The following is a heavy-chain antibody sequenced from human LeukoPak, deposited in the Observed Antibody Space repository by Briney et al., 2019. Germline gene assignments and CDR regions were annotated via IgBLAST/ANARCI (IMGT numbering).Heavy chain of an antibody. CDR1: GFTFSSYA. J-gene: IGHJ4*02. V-gene: IGHV3-23*01. CDR3: ARVGTIAAAGSNDY. CDR2: ISGSGGST. Sequence: GGSLRLSCAASGFTFSSYAMSWVRQAPGKGLEWVSAISGSGGSTYYADSVKGRFTISRDNAKNSLYLQMNSLRAEDTAVYYCARVGTIAAAGSNDYWGQGTLVTVSS. D-gene: IGHD6-13*01.